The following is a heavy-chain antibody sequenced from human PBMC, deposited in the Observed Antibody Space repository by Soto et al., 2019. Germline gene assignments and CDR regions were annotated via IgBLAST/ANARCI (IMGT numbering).Heavy chain of an antibody. CDR1: GGSISSYY. Sequence: PSETLSLTCTVSGGSISSYYWSWIRQPPGKGLEWIGYTYYSGSTNYNPSLKSRVTISVDTSKNQFSLKLSSVTAADTAVYYCARGAVVRGVITYYYYYMDVWGKGTTVTVSS. CDR2: TYYSGST. V-gene: IGHV4-59*01. D-gene: IGHD3-10*01. CDR3: ARGAVVRGVITYYYYYMDV. J-gene: IGHJ6*03.